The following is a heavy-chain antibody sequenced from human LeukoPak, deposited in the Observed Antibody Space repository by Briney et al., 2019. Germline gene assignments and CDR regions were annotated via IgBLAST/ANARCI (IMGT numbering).Heavy chain of an antibody. D-gene: IGHD6-13*01. Sequence: PSETLSLTCTVSGGSISSYYWSWIRQPPGKGLEWIGYINNSGSTNYNPSLKSRVTISVDTSKNQFSLKLSSVTAADTAVYYCARSGDSSSWYSYYYYGMDVWGQGTTVTVSS. CDR2: INNSGST. V-gene: IGHV4-59*08. CDR3: ARSGDSSSWYSYYYYGMDV. CDR1: GGSISSYY. J-gene: IGHJ6*02.